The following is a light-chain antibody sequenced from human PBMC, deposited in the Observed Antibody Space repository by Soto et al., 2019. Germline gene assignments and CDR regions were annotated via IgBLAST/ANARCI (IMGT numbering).Light chain of an antibody. Sequence: TVMTQSPATLSVSPGERATLSCRASQGISSTLAWYQQKPEQAPRLLIYGASTRATGVPARFSGSGSGTDFPLTISSMQSEDFSVDYCKQFNDWPFTFGPGTTVDLK. J-gene: IGKJ3*01. V-gene: IGKV3-15*01. CDR1: QGISST. CDR3: KQFNDWPFT. CDR2: GAS.